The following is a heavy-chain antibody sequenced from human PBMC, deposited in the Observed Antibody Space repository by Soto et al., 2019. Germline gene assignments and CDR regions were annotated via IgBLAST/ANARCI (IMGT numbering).Heavy chain of an antibody. J-gene: IGHJ4*02. D-gene: IGHD6-19*01. CDR3: ARRFSSGWYADS. CDR1: GFTFSGYG. V-gene: IGHV3-33*01. CDR2: IWYDGSNE. Sequence: QVQLVESGGGVVQPGRSLRLSCAASGFTFSGYGMHWVRQAPGKGLEWVAVIWYDGSNENYADTVKGRFTISRDNSKNTLYLQMTSLRDEDTAVYYCARRFSSGWYADSWGQGTLVTVSS.